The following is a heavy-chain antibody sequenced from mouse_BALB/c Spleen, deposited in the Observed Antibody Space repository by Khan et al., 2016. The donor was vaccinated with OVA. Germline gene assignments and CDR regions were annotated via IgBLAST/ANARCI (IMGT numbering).Heavy chain of an antibody. CDR2: ISSDSITL. Sequence: DVHLVESGGGLVQPGGSRKLACAASGFTFSSFGMHWVRQAPEKGLEWVAYISSDSITLYYADTVKGRFTISRDNPRNTLFLQMTSRRSEYTAKYYCARGNLAWFADWGQGTLVTVAA. J-gene: IGHJ3*01. CDR3: ARGNLAWFAD. D-gene: IGHD2-1*01. V-gene: IGHV5-17*02. CDR1: GFTFSSFG.